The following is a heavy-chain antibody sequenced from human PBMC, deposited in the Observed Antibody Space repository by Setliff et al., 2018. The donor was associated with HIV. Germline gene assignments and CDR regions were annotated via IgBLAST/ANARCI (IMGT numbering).Heavy chain of an antibody. J-gene: IGHJ5*02. CDR3: AVSPDGDCATTECANWFDP. Sequence: PGGSLRLSCAASGFRISNYVMTWVRQASGKGLEWVGRIKTKPNSYATAHAESVKGRFTISRDDSQNTAYLQMNSLRTEDTAVYFCAVSPDGDCATTECANWFDPWGQGTQVTVSS. CDR1: GFRISNYV. V-gene: IGHV3-73*01. D-gene: IGHD4-17*01. CDR2: IKTKPNSYAT.